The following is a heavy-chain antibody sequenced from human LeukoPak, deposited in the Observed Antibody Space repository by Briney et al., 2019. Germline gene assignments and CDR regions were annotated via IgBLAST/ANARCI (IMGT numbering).Heavy chain of an antibody. D-gene: IGHD2-2*01. V-gene: IGHV4-59*01. J-gene: IGHJ5*02. CDR2: IYYSGST. CDR3: ARGQLGYCSSTSCANWFDP. CDR1: GGSISSYY. Sequence: SETLSLTCTVSGGSISSYYWSWIRQPLGKGLEWIGYIYYSGSTNYNPSLKSRVTISVDTSKNQFSLKLSSVTAADTAVYYCARGQLGYCSSTSCANWFDPWGQGTLVTVSS.